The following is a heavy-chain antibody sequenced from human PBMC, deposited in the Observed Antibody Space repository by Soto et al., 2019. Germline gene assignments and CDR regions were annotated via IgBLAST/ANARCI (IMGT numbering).Heavy chain of an antibody. V-gene: IGHV4-31*03. CDR3: ARSSRSYFDY. CDR1: GGSISRSGYF. CDR2: IYDSGST. J-gene: IGHJ4*02. Sequence: SETLSLTCTVSGGSISRSGYFWSWIRQHPGKGLEWIGYIYDSGSTYYNPSLKSRVSLSVDASKNQFSLNLTSVTAADTAMYYCARSSRSYFDYWGQGTLVTVSS.